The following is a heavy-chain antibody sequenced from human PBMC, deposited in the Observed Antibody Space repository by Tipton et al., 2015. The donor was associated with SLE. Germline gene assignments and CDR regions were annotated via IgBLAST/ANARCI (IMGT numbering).Heavy chain of an antibody. CDR2: IYAGGAT. D-gene: IGHD3-9*01. CDR1: GFTVSGNY. J-gene: IGHJ4*02. Sequence: SLRLSCAASGFTVSGNYMNWVRQAPGKGLEWVSVIYAGGATYYADSVKGRFTISRDNSKNTLYLQINSLRAEDTAVYYCSAWLNYWGQGTMVTVSS. CDR3: SAWLNY. V-gene: IGHV3-53*01.